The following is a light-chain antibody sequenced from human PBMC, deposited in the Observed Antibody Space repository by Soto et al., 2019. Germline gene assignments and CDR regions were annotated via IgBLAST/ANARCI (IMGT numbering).Light chain of an antibody. J-gene: IGKJ1*01. CDR3: QQAMSSVT. Sequence: EIVLTQSPGSLSLSPGQRATLSCRASQSVDTTFFAWYQKKPGQAPRLLIYGAYKRATGIPDRFSGSGSGTDFTLIISRLEPEDFAVYYCQQAMSSVTFGQGTKVEIK. V-gene: IGKV3-20*01. CDR2: GAY. CDR1: QSVDTTF.